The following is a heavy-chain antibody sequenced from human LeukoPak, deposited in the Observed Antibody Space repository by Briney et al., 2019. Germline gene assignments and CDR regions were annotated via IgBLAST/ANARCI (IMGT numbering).Heavy chain of an antibody. D-gene: IGHD6-19*01. CDR3: ARRRGSSGSWVFDS. V-gene: IGHV4-39*01. Sequence: SSETLSLTCTVSGGSISSSNFYWGWIRQPPGKGLEWIGSIYHSERTYYNPSLKSRVTISVDTSKNQFSLNLSSVTVADTAVYYCARRRGSSGSWVFDSWGQGTLVTVSS. J-gene: IGHJ4*02. CDR2: IYHSERT. CDR1: GGSISSSNFY.